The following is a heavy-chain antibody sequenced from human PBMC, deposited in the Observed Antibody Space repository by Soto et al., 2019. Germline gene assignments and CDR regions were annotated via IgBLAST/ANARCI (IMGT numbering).Heavy chain of an antibody. J-gene: IGHJ4*02. CDR1: GGTFSSYA. V-gene: IGHV1-69*13. CDR3: ARRYYYSSGSAYDY. Sequence: GASVKVSCKASGGTFSSYAISWVRQAPGQGLEWMGGIIPIFGTANYAQKFQGRVTITADESTSTAYMELSSLRSEDTAVYYCARRYYYSSGSAYDYWGQGTLVTVSS. CDR2: IIPIFGTA. D-gene: IGHD3-22*01.